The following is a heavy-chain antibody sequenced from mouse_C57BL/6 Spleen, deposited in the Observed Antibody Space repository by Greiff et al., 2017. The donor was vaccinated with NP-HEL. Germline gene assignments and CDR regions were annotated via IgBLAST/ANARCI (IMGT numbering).Heavy chain of an antibody. CDR2: IWRGGST. J-gene: IGHJ4*01. D-gene: IGHD4-1*01. CDR3: AKRSWGYAMDD. CDR1: GFSFTSYG. Sequence: QVQLQQSGPGLVQPSQSLSISCTVSGFSFTSYGVHWVRQPPGKGLEWLGVIWRGGSTDYNAAFISRLSISKDNSTSQVFFKMNSLQADDTAIYYCAKRSWGYAMDDWGQGTSVTVSS. V-gene: IGHV2-4*01.